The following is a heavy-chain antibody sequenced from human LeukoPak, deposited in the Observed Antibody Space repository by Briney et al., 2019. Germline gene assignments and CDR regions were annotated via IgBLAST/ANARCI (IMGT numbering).Heavy chain of an antibody. Sequence: SETLSLTCAVYGGSFSGYYWSWIRQPPGKGLEWIGEINHSGSTNYNPSLKSRVTISVDTPKNQFSLKLSSVTAADTAVYYCARVTGYMIEDYFDYWGQGTLVTVSS. V-gene: IGHV4-34*01. CDR3: ARVTGYMIEDYFDY. D-gene: IGHD3-22*01. CDR2: INHSGST. CDR1: GGSFSGYY. J-gene: IGHJ4*02.